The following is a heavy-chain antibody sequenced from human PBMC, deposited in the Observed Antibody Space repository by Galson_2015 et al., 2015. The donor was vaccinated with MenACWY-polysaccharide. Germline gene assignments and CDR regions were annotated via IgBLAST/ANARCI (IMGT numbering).Heavy chain of an antibody. Sequence: SVKVSCKASGYTFTGYYMHWVRQAPGQGLEWMGRINPNSGDTNYAQKFQGRVTMTRDTSISTAYMELSRLRSDDTAGYYCSRVSCQLYGSTSLGWVDPSGQGTLVTVSS. V-gene: IGHV1-2*02. CDR2: INPNSGDT. CDR3: SRVSCQLYGSTSLGWVDP. J-gene: IGHJ5*02. CDR1: GYTFTGYY. D-gene: IGHD2/OR15-2a*01.